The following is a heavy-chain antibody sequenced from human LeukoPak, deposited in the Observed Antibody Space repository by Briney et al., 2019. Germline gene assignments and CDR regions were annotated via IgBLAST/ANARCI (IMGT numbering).Heavy chain of an antibody. CDR3: AGGSMDIVATIQHHFNWFDP. Sequence: ASVKVSCKASGGTFSSYAISWVRQAPGQGLEWMGGIIPIFGTANYAQKFQGRVTITADKSTSTAYMELSSLRSEDTAVYYCAGGSMDIVATIQHHFNWFDPWGQGTLVTVSS. V-gene: IGHV1-69*06. CDR2: IIPIFGTA. D-gene: IGHD5-12*01. J-gene: IGHJ5*02. CDR1: GGTFSSYA.